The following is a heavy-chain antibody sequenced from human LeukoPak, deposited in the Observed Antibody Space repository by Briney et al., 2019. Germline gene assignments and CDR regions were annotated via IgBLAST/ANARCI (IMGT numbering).Heavy chain of an antibody. D-gene: IGHD1-14*01. Sequence: GASVKVSCKASGYTFTSYGISWVRQAPGQGLEWMGWISAYNGNTNYAQKLQGRVTMTTDTSTSTAYMELRSLRSDDTAVYYCARAAEVEADISLAMDVWGKGTTVTVSS. CDR3: ARAAEVEADISLAMDV. CDR1: GYTFTSYG. J-gene: IGHJ6*03. CDR2: ISAYNGNT. V-gene: IGHV1-18*01.